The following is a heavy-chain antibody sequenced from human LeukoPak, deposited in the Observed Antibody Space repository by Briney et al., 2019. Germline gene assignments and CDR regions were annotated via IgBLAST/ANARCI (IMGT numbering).Heavy chain of an antibody. D-gene: IGHD3-22*01. CDR1: GGSISTYY. CDR3: ARGRSPYDSSDAFDM. V-gene: IGHV4-59*01. CDR2: IYYSGST. J-gene: IGHJ3*02. Sequence: PSETLSVTCTVSGGSISTYYWNWVRQPPGKGLEWIAYIYYSGSTNYNPSLKSRVTMSVDTSSDQYSLKLSSVTAADTAVYYCARGRSPYDSSDAFDMSGPKTMVTVSS.